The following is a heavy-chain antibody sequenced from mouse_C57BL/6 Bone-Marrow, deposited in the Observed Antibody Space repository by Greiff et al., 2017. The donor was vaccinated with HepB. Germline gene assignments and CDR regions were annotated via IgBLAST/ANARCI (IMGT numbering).Heavy chain of an antibody. CDR1: GFTFSNYW. CDR2: IRLKSDNYAT. CDR3: TSTMVTTAWFAY. V-gene: IGHV6-3*01. J-gene: IGHJ3*01. Sequence: EVKLMESGGGLVQPGGSMKLSCVASGFTFSNYWMNWVRQSPEKGLEWVAQIRLKSDNYATHYAESVKGRFTISRDDSKSSVYLQMNNLRAEDTGIYYCTSTMVTTAWFAYWGQGTLVTVSA. D-gene: IGHD2-2*01.